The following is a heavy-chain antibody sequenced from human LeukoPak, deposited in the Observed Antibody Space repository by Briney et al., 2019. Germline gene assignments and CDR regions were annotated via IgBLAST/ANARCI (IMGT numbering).Heavy chain of an antibody. CDR3: AGTTVTSDY. Sequence: SETLSLTCAVYGGSFSGYYWSWTRQPPGKGLEWIGEINHSGSTNYNPSLKSRITISVDTSKNQFSLKLSSVTAADTAVYYCAGTTVTSDYWGQGTLVTVSS. D-gene: IGHD4-17*01. V-gene: IGHV4-34*01. J-gene: IGHJ4*02. CDR1: GGSFSGYY. CDR2: INHSGST.